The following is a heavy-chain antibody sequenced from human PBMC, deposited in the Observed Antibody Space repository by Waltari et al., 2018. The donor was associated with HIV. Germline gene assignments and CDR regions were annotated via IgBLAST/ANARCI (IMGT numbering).Heavy chain of an antibody. J-gene: IGHJ4*02. V-gene: IGHV1-69*04. D-gene: IGHD3-10*01. CDR1: GGTFSSYA. CDR2: IIPILGIA. Sequence: QVQLVQSGAEVKKPGSSVKVSCKASGGTFSSYAISWVRQAPGHGLEWMGRIIPILGIANYAQKFQGRVTITADKSTSTAYMELSSLRSEDTAVYYCARDDDDYYGSGSPPTGIDYWGQGTLVTVSS. CDR3: ARDDDDYYGSGSPPTGIDY.